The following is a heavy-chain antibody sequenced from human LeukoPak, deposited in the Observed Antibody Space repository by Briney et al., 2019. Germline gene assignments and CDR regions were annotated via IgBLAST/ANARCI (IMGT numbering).Heavy chain of an antibody. Sequence: PGGSLRLSCAASGFTFSSYAMHWVRQAPGKGLEWVAVISYDGSNKYYADSVKGRFTISRDNSKNTLYLQMNSLRAEDTAVYYCARELSGTLGYWGQGNLVTVSS. D-gene: IGHD1-20*01. CDR3: ARELSGTLGY. CDR2: ISYDGSNK. CDR1: GFTFSSYA. V-gene: IGHV3-30*04. J-gene: IGHJ4*02.